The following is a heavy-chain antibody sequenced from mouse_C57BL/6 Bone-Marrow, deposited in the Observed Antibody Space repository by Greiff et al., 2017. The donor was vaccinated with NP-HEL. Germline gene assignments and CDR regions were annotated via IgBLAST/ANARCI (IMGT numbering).Heavy chain of an antibody. D-gene: IGHD2-3*01. CDR2: IDPSDSYT. J-gene: IGHJ3*01. CDR1: GYTFTSYW. Sequence: QVQLQQPGAELVMPGASVKLSCKASGYTFTSYWMHWVKQRPGQGLEWIGEIDPSDSYTTYNQKFKGKSPLTVDKSSSTAYMQLSSLTSEDSVVYYGASRDYDDVWFAYWGQGTLVTVSA. CDR3: ASRDYDDVWFAY. V-gene: IGHV1-69*01.